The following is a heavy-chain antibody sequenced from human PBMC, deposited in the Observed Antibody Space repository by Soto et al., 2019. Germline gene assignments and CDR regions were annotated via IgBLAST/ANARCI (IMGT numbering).Heavy chain of an antibody. CDR3: ASSSGGSYCANCFDP. CDR1: GGSVSSGSYY. Sequence: QVQLQESGPGLVKPSETLSLTCTVSGGSVSSGSYYWSWIRQPPGKGLEWIGYIYYSGSTNYNPSLKCRVNRSVDTSKNQFSLKLSSVNAADTAVYYCASSSGGSYCANCFDPWGQGTLVTVSS. V-gene: IGHV4-61*01. D-gene: IGHD1-26*01. J-gene: IGHJ5*02. CDR2: IYYSGST.